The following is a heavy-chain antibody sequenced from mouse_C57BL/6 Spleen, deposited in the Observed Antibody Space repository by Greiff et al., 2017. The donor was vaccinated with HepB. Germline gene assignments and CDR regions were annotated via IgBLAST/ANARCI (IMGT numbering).Heavy chain of an antibody. CDR2: IDPSDSYT. Sequence: VQLQQPGAELVMPGASVKLSCKASGYTFTSYWMHWVKQRPGQGLEWIGEIDPSDSYTNYNQKFKGKSTLTVDKSSSTAYMQLSSLTSEDSAVYYCARNYSSSYEGWYFDVWGTGTTVTVSS. V-gene: IGHV1-69*01. CDR1: GYTFTSYW. J-gene: IGHJ1*03. D-gene: IGHD1-1*01. CDR3: ARNYSSSYEGWYFDV.